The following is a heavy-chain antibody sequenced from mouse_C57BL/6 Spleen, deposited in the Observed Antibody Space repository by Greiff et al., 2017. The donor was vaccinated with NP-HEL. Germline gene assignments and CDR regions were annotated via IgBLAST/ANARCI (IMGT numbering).Heavy chain of an antibody. D-gene: IGHD2-1*01. CDR2: ISDGGSYT. Sequence: DVHLVESGGGLVKPGGSLKLSCAASGFTFSSYAMSWVRQTPEKRLEWVATISDGGSYTYYPDNVKGRFTISRDNAKNNLYLQMSHLKSEDTAMYYCARGYGNRYAMDYWGQGTSVTVSS. V-gene: IGHV5-4*01. CDR1: GFTFSSYA. CDR3: ARGYGNRYAMDY. J-gene: IGHJ4*01.